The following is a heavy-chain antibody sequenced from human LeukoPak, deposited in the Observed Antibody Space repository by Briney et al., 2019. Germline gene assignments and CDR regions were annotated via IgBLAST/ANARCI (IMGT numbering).Heavy chain of an antibody. Sequence: GGSLRLSCAASGFGFSSNWMHWVRHAPGQGLVWVSRIKGDGISTNYADSVKGRFTTSRDIAKNTLYLQMNSLRAEDTGVYYCAKNHYWSIDYWGRGTLVTVSS. CDR3: AKNHYWSIDY. D-gene: IGHD1-14*01. CDR1: GFGFSSNW. V-gene: IGHV3-74*01. CDR2: IKGDGIST. J-gene: IGHJ4*02.